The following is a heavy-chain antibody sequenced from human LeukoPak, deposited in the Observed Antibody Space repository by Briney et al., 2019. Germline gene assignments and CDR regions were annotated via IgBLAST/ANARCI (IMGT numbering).Heavy chain of an antibody. D-gene: IGHD3-10*01. J-gene: IGHJ4*02. CDR2: IYTSGST. CDR1: GGSISSSSYY. CDR3: ARVVYYGSGSYYDY. V-gene: IGHV4-61*02. Sequence: SETLSLTCTVSGGSISSSSYYWGWIRQPAGKGLEWIGRIYTSGSTNYNPSLKSRVTMSVDTSKNQFSLKLSSVTAADTAVYYCARVVYYGSGSYYDYWGQGTLVTVSS.